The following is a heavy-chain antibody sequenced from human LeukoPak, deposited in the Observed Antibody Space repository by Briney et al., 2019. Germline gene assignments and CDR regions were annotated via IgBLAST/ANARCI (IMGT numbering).Heavy chain of an antibody. Sequence: GESLKISCKGSGYIYSSYWMGWVRQLPGKGLEWMGIIYPTDSDTRYSPSFQGQVTISADKSINTAYLQWSSLKASDSGMYYCAGTTSGWTPFDIWGQGTMVTVSS. V-gene: IGHV5-51*01. D-gene: IGHD6-19*01. CDR2: IYPTDSDT. CDR3: AGTTSGWTPFDI. CDR1: GYIYSSYW. J-gene: IGHJ3*02.